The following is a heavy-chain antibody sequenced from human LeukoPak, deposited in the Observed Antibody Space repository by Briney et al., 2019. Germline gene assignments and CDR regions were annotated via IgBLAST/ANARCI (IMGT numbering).Heavy chain of an antibody. CDR1: RYTFTDYY. CDR2: LNPNGGDT. Sequence: ASVSVSCKASRYTFTDYYMHWVRQAPGQGREWMGWLNPNGGDTNYAQKFQGRVSMTRDSSISTAYMDLSDLRSDDTAVYCCARGRNIEMATMSGGSDYWGQGTLVTVSS. J-gene: IGHJ4*02. CDR3: ARGRNIEMATMSGGSDY. D-gene: IGHD5-24*01. V-gene: IGHV1-2*02.